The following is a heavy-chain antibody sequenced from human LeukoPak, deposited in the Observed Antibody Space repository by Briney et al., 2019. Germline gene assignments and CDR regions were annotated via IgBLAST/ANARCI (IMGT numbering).Heavy chain of an antibody. V-gene: IGHV4-39*07. CDR1: GGYIRSSCYD. J-gene: IGHJ6*03. CDR2: IYYSEST. Sequence: SETPSLIFTVSGGYIRSSCYDWGWIRQPPGKGLEWIGSIYYSESTLYNPSLKSRDTISVDTYKNQFSVKQSSVTSADTCVYYCGRDDLVGYCSYYYMDVWRKGITVTVSS. CDR3: GRDDLVGYCSYYYMDV. D-gene: IGHD2-15*01.